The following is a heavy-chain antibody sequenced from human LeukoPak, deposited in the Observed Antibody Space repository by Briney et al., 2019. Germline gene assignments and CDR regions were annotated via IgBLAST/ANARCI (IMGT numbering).Heavy chain of an antibody. V-gene: IGHV1-18*01. CDR3: ARPRLTYYYDTSGYGDAFDI. Sequence: ASVNVSCKASGYTFTSYGVSWVRQAPGQGLEWMGWISTYSGNTNYAQKFQGGVTMTTDTSTSTAYMELRSLRSDDTAVYYCARPRLTYYYDTSGYGDAFDIWGQGTMVTVSS. CDR2: ISTYSGNT. J-gene: IGHJ3*02. CDR1: GYTFTSYG. D-gene: IGHD3-22*01.